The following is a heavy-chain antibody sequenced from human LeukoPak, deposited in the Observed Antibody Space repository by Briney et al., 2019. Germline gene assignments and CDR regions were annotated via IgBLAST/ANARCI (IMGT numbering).Heavy chain of an antibody. J-gene: IGHJ3*02. CDR1: GGSISSSSYY. Sequence: SETLSLTCTVSGGSISSSSYYWGWIRQPPGKGLEWIGSIYYSGSTYYNPSLKSRVTISVDTSKNQFSLKLSSVTAADTAVYYCAREGTEGGLDIVVVVASDAFDIWAKGQWSPSLQ. CDR2: IYYSGST. CDR3: AREGTEGGLDIVVVVASDAFDI. V-gene: IGHV4-39*07. D-gene: IGHD2-15*01.